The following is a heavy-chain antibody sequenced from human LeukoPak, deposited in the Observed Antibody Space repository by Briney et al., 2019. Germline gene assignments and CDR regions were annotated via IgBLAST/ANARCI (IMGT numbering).Heavy chain of an antibody. CDR2: ISWNGGSI. CDR3: AKGNIVVLAGGHDWFDP. V-gene: IGHV3-9*01. CDR1: GFTFDNYA. D-gene: IGHD2-2*01. Sequence: LRLSCAASGFTFDNYAMHWVRQAPGKGLEWVSGISWNGGSIGYADSVKGRFTISRDNAKNSLYLQMNSLRPEDTAFYYCAKGNIVVLAGGHDWFDPWGQGTLVTVSS. J-gene: IGHJ5*02.